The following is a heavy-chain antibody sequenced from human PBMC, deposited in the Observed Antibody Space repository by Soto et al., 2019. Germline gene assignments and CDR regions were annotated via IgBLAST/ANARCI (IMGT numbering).Heavy chain of an antibody. CDR1: GYTFTSYY. CDR2: INPSGGST. CDR3: ARDLKMGIATPDAFDI. D-gene: IGHD6-13*01. Sequence: EASVKVSCKASGYTFTSYYMHWVRQAPGQGLEWMGIINPSGGSTSYAQKFQGRVTMTRDTSTSTVYMELSSLRSGDTAVYYCARDLKMGIATPDAFDIWGQGTMVTVSS. J-gene: IGHJ3*02. V-gene: IGHV1-46*01.